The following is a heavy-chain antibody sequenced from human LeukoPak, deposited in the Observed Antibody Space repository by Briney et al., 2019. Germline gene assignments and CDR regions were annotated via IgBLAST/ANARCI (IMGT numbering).Heavy chain of an antibody. J-gene: IGHJ3*02. CDR1: GFTFTSSA. CDR2: IVVGSGNT. D-gene: IGHD3-10*01. Sequence: GASVKVSCKASGFTFTSSAMQWVRQARGQRLEWIGWIVVGSGNTNYAQKFQERVTITRDMSTSTAYMELSSLRSEDTAVYYCAAVVVRGLNPNAFDIWGQGTMVTVSS. V-gene: IGHV1-58*02. CDR3: AAVVVRGLNPNAFDI.